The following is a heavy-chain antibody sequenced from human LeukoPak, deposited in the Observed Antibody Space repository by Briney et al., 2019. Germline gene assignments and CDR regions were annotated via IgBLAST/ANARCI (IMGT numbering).Heavy chain of an antibody. J-gene: IGHJ4*02. Sequence: GGSLRLSCAASGFTFSSYAMHWVRQAPGKGLEWVAVISYDGSNKYYADSVKGRFTISRDNSKNTLYLQMNSLRAEDTAVYYCARREPFDYWGQGALVTVSS. CDR2: ISYDGSNK. D-gene: IGHD1-26*01. CDR3: ARREPFDY. CDR1: GFTFSSYA. V-gene: IGHV3-30*01.